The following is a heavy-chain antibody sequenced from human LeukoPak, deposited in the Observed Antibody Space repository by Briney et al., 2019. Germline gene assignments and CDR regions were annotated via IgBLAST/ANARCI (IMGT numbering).Heavy chain of an antibody. Sequence: ASVKVSCKASGYTFTVYYIHWVRQAPGQGLEWIGRIYPKNGGTYYAQKFQGRVTMTRDTSISTAYMELSGLTSDDTAVYYCMRENCYYDYWGQGTLVTVSS. CDR2: IYPKNGGT. D-gene: IGHD1-1*01. J-gene: IGHJ4*02. V-gene: IGHV1-2*06. CDR1: GYTFTVYY. CDR3: MRENCYYDY.